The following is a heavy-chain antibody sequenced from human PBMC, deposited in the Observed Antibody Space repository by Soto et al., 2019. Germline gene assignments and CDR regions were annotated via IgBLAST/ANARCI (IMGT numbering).Heavy chain of an antibody. CDR1: GFTFSSYA. D-gene: IGHD3-10*01. V-gene: IGHV3-23*01. Sequence: GGSLRLSCAASGFTFSSYAMSWVRQAPGKGLEWVSAISVSGGSTYYADSVKGRFTISRDNSKNTLYLQMNSLRAEDTAVYYCAKGTYGSGSYYDRRRNWYFDLWGRGTLVTVS. CDR2: ISVSGGST. CDR3: AKGTYGSGSYYDRRRNWYFDL. J-gene: IGHJ2*01.